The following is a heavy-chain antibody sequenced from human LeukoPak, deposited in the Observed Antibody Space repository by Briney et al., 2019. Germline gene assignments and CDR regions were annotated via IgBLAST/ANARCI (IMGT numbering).Heavy chain of an antibody. Sequence: GASVKVSCRASGYTFTGYYMHWVRQAPGQGLEWMGWINPNSGGTNYAQKFQGRVTMTRDTSISTAYMELSRLRSDDTAVYYCARDRTAAAIYMIGNNWFDPWGQGTLVTVSS. CDR1: GYTFTGYY. D-gene: IGHD2-2*01. V-gene: IGHV1-2*02. CDR2: INPNSGGT. J-gene: IGHJ5*02. CDR3: ARDRTAAAIYMIGNNWFDP.